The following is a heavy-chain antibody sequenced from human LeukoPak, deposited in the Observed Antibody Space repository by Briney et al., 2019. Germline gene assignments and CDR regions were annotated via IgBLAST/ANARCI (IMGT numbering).Heavy chain of an antibody. CDR1: GFTFSSYG. V-gene: IGHV3-30*02. CDR3: AKEELIGILRLGELSPNLDY. CDR2: IRYDGSNK. D-gene: IGHD3-16*02. Sequence: GGSLRLSCAASGFTFSSYGMHWVRQAPGKGLEWVAFIRYDGSNKYYADSAKGRFTISRDNSKNTLYLQMNSLRAEDTAVYYCAKEELIGILRLGELSPNLDYWGQGTLVTVSS. J-gene: IGHJ4*02.